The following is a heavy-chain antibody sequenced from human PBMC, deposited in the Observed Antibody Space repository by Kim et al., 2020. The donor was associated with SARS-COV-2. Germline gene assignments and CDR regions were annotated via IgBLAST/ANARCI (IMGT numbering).Heavy chain of an antibody. CDR3: ARSPTADQNY. D-gene: IGHD1-1*01. Sequence: ASVKVSCKASGYSFTSYFIHWVRQAPGQGLEWMGSINAGNGNTGSSQKFQGRVTITRDTSATTVYMELSSLTSEDTAVYYCARSPTADQNYWGQGTLITV. CDR1: GYSFTSYF. V-gene: IGHV1-3*01. J-gene: IGHJ4*02. CDR2: INAGNGNT.